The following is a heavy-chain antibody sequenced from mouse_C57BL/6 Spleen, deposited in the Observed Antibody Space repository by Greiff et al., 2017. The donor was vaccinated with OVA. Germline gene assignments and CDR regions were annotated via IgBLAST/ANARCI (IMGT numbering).Heavy chain of an antibody. V-gene: IGHV1-82*01. CDR3: ARGATRYFDY. CDR1: GYAFSSSW. J-gene: IGHJ2*01. Sequence: QVQLQQSGPELVKPGASVKISCKASGYAFSSSWMNWVKQRPGKGLEWIGRIYPGDGDTNYNGKFKGKATLTADKSSSTAYMQLSSLTSEDSAVYFCARGATRYFDYWGKGTTLTVSS. D-gene: IGHD1-1*01. CDR2: IYPGDGDT.